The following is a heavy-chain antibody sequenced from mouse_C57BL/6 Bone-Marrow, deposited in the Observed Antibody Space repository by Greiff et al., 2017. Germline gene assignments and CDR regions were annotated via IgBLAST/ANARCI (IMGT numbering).Heavy chain of an antibody. CDR3: ARDSSGYFYAMDY. V-gene: IGHV2-2*01. CDR1: GFSLTSYG. CDR2: IWSGGST. J-gene: IGHJ4*01. Sequence: QVQLQQSGPGLVQPSQSLSITCTVSGFSLTSYGVHWVRQSPGKGLEWLGVIWSGGSTDYNAAFISRLSISKDNSKSHVFFKMNSLQADDTAIYYCARDSSGYFYAMDYWGQGTSVTVSS. D-gene: IGHD3-2*02.